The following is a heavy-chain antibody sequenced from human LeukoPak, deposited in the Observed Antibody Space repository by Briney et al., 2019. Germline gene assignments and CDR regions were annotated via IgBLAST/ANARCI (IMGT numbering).Heavy chain of an antibody. D-gene: IGHD5-18*01. J-gene: IGHJ4*02. CDR3: TRDCLRGDSYGYGY. V-gene: IGHV3-49*03. CDR2: IRSKAYGGTT. Sequence: GRSLRLSCTASGFTFGDYAMSWFRQAPGKGLEWVGFIRSKAYGGTTEYAASVKGRFTISRDDSKSIAYLQMNSLKTEDTAVYYCTRDCLRGDSYGYGYWGQGTLVTVSS. CDR1: GFTFGDYA.